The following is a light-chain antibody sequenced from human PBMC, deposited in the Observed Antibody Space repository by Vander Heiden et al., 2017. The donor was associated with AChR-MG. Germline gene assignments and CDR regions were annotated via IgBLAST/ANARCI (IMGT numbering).Light chain of an antibody. CDR3: AAWDDSLNGRLV. J-gene: IGLJ2*01. CDR2: SNN. CDR1: SSNIGSNT. Sequence: QSVLTQPPSAPGTTGQRVTISCSGSSSNIGSNTVNWYQQLPGTAPKLLIYSNNQRPSGVPDRFSGSESGTSASLAISGLQSGDEAQYYCAAWDDSLNGRLVFGGGTKLTVL. V-gene: IGLV1-44*01.